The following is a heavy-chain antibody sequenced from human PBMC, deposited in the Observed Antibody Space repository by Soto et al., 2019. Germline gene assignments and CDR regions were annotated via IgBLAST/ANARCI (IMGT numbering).Heavy chain of an antibody. V-gene: IGHV3-72*01. D-gene: IGHD5-12*01. Sequence: EVQLVESGGGLVQPGGSLRLSWAASGFTFSDHYMDWVRQAPGKGREWVGRTSNKANSYNTEYAASVKGRFTISRDDSKNALYLQMNSLKTEDTDVYYCASSLGYSGSGGCLHYYFAYWGQGTLVTVSS. J-gene: IGHJ4*02. CDR2: TSNKANSYNT. CDR3: ASSLGYSGSGGCLHYYFAY. CDR1: GFTFSDHY.